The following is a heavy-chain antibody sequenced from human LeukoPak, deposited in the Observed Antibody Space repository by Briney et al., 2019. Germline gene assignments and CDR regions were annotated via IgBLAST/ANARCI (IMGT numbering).Heavy chain of an antibody. CDR1: GFTLSSYA. CDR3: ASNSGSYRTADY. CDR2: ISVSGNT. Sequence: GGSLRLSCAASGFTLSSYAMSWVRQGPGKGLEWVSAISVSGNTYHADSVKGRFTISRDSSKNTLYLQMNSLRAEDTAVYYCASNSGSYRTADYWGQGTLVTVSS. D-gene: IGHD1-26*01. V-gene: IGHV3-23*01. J-gene: IGHJ4*02.